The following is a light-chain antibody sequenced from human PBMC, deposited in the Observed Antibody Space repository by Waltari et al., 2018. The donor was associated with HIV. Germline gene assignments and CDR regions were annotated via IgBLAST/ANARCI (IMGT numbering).Light chain of an antibody. CDR2: KNN. Sequence: QAVLTQPPSASASSGQTITISCSGGDSTVGSHHVYWYHQFPGGAPKLLLYKNNQRSSGVPDRFSGSKSGTSASLTISGLRSEDEGIYFCGVWDDNLRGVFGGGTRLTVL. CDR3: GVWDDNLRGV. V-gene: IGLV1-47*01. J-gene: IGLJ2*01. CDR1: DSTVGSHH.